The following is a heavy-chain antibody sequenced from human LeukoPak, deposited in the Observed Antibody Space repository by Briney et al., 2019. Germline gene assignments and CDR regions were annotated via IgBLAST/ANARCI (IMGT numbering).Heavy chain of an antibody. D-gene: IGHD4-17*01. Sequence: GGSLRLSCAASGFTFSSYWMSWVRQAPGRGGEWVANIKQDGSEKYYVDSVKGRFTISRDNAKNSLYLQMNSLRAEDTAVYYCARAPYGDYADYWGQGTLVTVSS. CDR1: GFTFSSYW. V-gene: IGHV3-7*01. CDR2: IKQDGSEK. CDR3: ARAPYGDYADY. J-gene: IGHJ4*02.